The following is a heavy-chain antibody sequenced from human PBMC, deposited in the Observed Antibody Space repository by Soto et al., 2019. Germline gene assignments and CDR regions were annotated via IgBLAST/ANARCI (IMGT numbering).Heavy chain of an antibody. CDR2: IKQEGSAK. D-gene: IGHD3-22*01. CDR3: ARVRYYHDVSGYRWFDP. Sequence: EVQLVESGGGLVQPGGSLRLSCVASGFTFSNYWMTWVRQAPGKGLEWVANIKQEGSAKWYVDSVKGRLTVSRDNGENKLYLQMNSLRAEDTAVYYCARVRYYHDVSGYRWFDPWGQGTLVTVSS. V-gene: IGHV3-7*05. J-gene: IGHJ5*02. CDR1: GFTFSNYW.